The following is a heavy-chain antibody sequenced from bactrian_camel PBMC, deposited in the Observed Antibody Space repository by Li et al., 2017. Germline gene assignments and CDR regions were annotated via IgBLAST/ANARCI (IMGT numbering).Heavy chain of an antibody. D-gene: IGHD1*01. J-gene: IGHJ4*01. CDR2: IAPDGSNT. CDR3: VTWDY. V-gene: IGHV3S6*01. Sequence: HVQLVESGGGSVQAGGSLRLSCSVSGDTYCLAWFRQAPGKGPEWVSSIAPDGSNTYYAGSVKGRFTLSRDNAKNTEYLQMNCLKPEDTAVYYCVTWDYWGQGTQVTVS. CDR1: GDTYC.